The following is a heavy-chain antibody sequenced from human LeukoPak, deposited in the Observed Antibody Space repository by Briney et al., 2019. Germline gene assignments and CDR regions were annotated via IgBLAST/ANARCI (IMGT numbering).Heavy chain of an antibody. D-gene: IGHD6-19*01. CDR2: ISGSGDNR. V-gene: IGHV3-23*01. CDR1: GFPFSSYG. J-gene: IGHJ4*02. CDR3: AKNPLVSGTIYFDS. Sequence: PGGSLRLSCAASGFPFSSYGMSWVRQAPGKGLEWVSSISGSGDNRNYADSVKGRFTISRDNSKSTLYLEMNSLRAEDTAIYYCAKNPLVSGTIYFDSWGQGTLLTVSS.